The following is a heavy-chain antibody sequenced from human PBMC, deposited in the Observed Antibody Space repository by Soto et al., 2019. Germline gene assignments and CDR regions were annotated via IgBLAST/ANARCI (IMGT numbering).Heavy chain of an antibody. V-gene: IGHV3-48*02. CDR2: ISSSSSTI. Sequence: GSLELACAASRFSVSIYIMDVVRKATGKGLEWVSYISSSSSTIYYADSVKGRFTISRDNAKNSLYLQMNSLRDEDTAVYYCARPEYSSSSYGMDVWGQGTTVTVSS. CDR1: RFSVSIYI. CDR3: ARPEYSSSSYGMDV. J-gene: IGHJ6*02. D-gene: IGHD6-6*01.